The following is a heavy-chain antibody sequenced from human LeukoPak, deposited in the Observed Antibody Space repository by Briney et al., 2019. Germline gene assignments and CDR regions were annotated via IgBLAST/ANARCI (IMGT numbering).Heavy chain of an antibody. V-gene: IGHV3-23*01. J-gene: IGHJ4*02. CDR3: GREYASSGYCDS. D-gene: IGHD3-22*01. Sequence: PGGSLRLSCAASGFTFDDYGMSWVRQAPGKGLEWVSAISGSGGSAYYADSVKGRFTISRDNSKNTLYLQMNSLRAEDTAVYYCGREYASSGYCDSWGQGTLVTVSS. CDR1: GFTFDDYG. CDR2: ISGSGGSA.